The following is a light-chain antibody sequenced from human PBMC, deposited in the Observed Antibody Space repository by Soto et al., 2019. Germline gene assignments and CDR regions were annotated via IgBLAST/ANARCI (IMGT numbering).Light chain of an antibody. Sequence: DVVLTQSPLSLPVTPGQPASISCRSSQSLLYSDGNTYLHWFQQRPGQSPRRLVFRVSNRDSGVPDRFSGSGSGTDFILSISRVEAEDIGVYFCMQGTHWPWTFGQGTKVDIK. J-gene: IGKJ1*01. CDR2: RVS. V-gene: IGKV2-30*01. CDR1: QSLLYSDGNTY. CDR3: MQGTHWPWT.